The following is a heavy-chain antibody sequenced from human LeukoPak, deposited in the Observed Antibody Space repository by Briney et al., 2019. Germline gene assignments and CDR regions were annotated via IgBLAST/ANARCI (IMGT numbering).Heavy chain of an antibody. CDR1: GGSFSGYY. J-gene: IGHJ3*02. CDR2: INHSGST. D-gene: IGHD3-22*01. CDR3: ARDLERDYYDSSGYYYAFDI. Sequence: SETLSLTCAVYGGSFSGYYWSWIRQPPGKGLEWIGEINHSGSTNYNPSLKSRVTISVDTSKNQFSLKLSSVTAADTAVYYCARDLERDYYDSSGYYYAFDIWGQGTMVTVSS. V-gene: IGHV4-34*01.